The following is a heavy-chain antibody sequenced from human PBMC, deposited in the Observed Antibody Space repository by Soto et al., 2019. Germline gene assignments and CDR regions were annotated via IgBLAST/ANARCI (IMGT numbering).Heavy chain of an antibody. CDR1: GFTFSSYG. V-gene: IGHV3-30*18. D-gene: IGHD6-13*01. Sequence: SGGSLRLSCAASGFTFSSYGMHWVRQAPGKGLEWVAVISYDGSNKYYADSVKGRFTISRDNSKNTLYLQMNSLRAEDTAVYYCAKVLGICWYYYYYCYVMAFWGQGTTVTVS. J-gene: IGHJ6*02. CDR3: AKVLGICWYYYYYCYVMAF. CDR2: ISYDGSNK.